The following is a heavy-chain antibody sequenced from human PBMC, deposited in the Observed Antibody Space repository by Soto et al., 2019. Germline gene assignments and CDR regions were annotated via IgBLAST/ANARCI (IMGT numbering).Heavy chain of an antibody. CDR2: IDLNNGDT. CDR3: ARQHGDYYRWFDP. D-gene: IGHD4-17*01. V-gene: IGHV1-2*04. Sequence: QVQVVQSGAEVKKPGASVKVSCKASGFTFTAYHMHWVRQAPGQGLEWMGWIDLNNGDTHYEQKFQGWVTMTRDKSISTAYMELGNLKSADTAVYYCARQHGDYYRWFDPWGQGTLVTVSS. CDR1: GFTFTAYH. J-gene: IGHJ5*02.